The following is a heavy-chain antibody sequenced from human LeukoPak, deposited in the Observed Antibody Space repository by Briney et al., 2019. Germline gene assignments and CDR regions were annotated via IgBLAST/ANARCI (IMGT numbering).Heavy chain of an antibody. D-gene: IGHD3-22*01. CDR2: INHSGST. Sequence: SETLSLTCAVYGGSFSGYYWSWIRQPPGKGLEWIGEINHSGSTNYNPSLKSRVTISVDTSKNQFSLKLSSVTAADTAVYYCARGARATYYYDSSGYYVGSWFDPWGQGTLVTVSS. CDR3: ARGARATYYYDSSGYYVGSWFDP. J-gene: IGHJ5*02. V-gene: IGHV4-34*01. CDR1: GGSFSGYY.